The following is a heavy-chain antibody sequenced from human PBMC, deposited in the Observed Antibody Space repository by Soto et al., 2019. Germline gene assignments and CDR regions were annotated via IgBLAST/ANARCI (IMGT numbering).Heavy chain of an antibody. D-gene: IGHD1-7*01. CDR1: GASINSSAW. J-gene: IGHJ5*02. CDR2: IYRGGNT. V-gene: IGHV4-4*02. CDR3: ARDKGGTSTS. Sequence: PSETLSLTCTVSGASINSSAWWSWVRQAPGRGLEWIGDIYRGGNTNYNPSLKSRLIVSIAKSKIQFSLNLNFVTAADTAIYYCARDKGGTSTSWGQGALVTVSS.